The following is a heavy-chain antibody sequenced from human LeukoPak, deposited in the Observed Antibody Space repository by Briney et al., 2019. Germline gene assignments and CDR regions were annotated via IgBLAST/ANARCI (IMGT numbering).Heavy chain of an antibody. Sequence: SETLSLTCTVSGGSISSSSYYWGRIRQPPGKGLEWIGSIYYSGSTYYNPSLKSRVTISVDTSKNQFSLKLSSVTAADTAVYYCAKGGRVYCSGGSCRCFDYWGQGTLVTVSS. D-gene: IGHD2-15*01. CDR2: IYYSGST. V-gene: IGHV4-39*01. CDR1: GGSISSSSYY. J-gene: IGHJ4*02. CDR3: AKGGRVYCSGGSCRCFDY.